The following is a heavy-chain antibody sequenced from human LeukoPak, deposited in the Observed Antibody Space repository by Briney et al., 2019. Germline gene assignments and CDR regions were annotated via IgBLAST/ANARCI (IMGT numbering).Heavy chain of an antibody. D-gene: IGHD2-15*01. CDR3: ARAIGYCSGGSCYYYYGMDV. CDR2: ISSSGSTI. J-gene: IGHJ6*02. Sequence: GGSLRLSCAASGFTFSDYYMSWIRQAPGKGVEGGSYISSSGSTIYYADSVKGRFTISRDNAKNSLYLQMNSLRAEDTAVYYCARAIGYCSGGSCYYYYGMDVWGQGTTVTVSS. V-gene: IGHV3-11*01. CDR1: GFTFSDYY.